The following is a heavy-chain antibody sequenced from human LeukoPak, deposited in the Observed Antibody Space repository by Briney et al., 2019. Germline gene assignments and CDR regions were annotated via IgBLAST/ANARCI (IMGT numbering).Heavy chain of an antibody. Sequence: SETLSLTCTVSGDSIDGRNYYWAWIRQPPGKGLEWIGSIYYSGSTYYNPSLKSRVTISLDTSKNQFSLKLRSVTAADTAVYYCARDTRDAFDIWGQGTMVTVSS. CDR3: ARDTRDAFDI. V-gene: IGHV4-39*07. J-gene: IGHJ3*02. CDR1: GDSIDGRNYY. CDR2: IYYSGST.